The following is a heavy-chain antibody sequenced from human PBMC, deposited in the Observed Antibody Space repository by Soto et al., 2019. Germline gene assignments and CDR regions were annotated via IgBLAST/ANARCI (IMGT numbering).Heavy chain of an antibody. CDR2: IDWVADK. CDR1: GFSLSTSGMS. Sequence: SGPTLVNPTHTLTLTCTFSGFSLSTSGMSVSWIRQPPGKALERLGLIDWVADKSSSTSLKTRFTISKDTSKNQVVITMNNMDPVDTATYYCARATTRDGSSFLDYWGQGALVTVSS. D-gene: IGHD1-1*01. CDR3: ARATTRDGSSFLDY. V-gene: IGHV2-70*01. J-gene: IGHJ4*02.